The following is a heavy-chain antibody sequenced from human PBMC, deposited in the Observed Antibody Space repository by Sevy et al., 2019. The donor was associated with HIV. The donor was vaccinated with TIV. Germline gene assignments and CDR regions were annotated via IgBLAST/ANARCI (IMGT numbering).Heavy chain of an antibody. CDR3: ARSHLYDSSGYYEGSFDY. D-gene: IGHD3-22*01. CDR2: IYSGGST. Sequence: GGSLRLSCAASGFTVSSNYMSWVRQAPGEGLEWVSVIYSGGSTYYADSVKGRFTISRDNSKNTLYLQMNSLRAEDTAVYYCARSHLYDSSGYYEGSFDYWGQGTLVTVSS. J-gene: IGHJ4*02. CDR1: GFTVSSNY. V-gene: IGHV3-53*01.